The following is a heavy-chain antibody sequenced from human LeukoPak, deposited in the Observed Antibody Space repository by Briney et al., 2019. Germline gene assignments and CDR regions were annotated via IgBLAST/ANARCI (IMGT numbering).Heavy chain of an antibody. V-gene: IGHV3-53*01. D-gene: IGHD2-15*01. CDR2: IYTGGYT. CDR1: GFAFSRYS. Sequence: GGSLRLSCAASGFAFSRYSVNWVRQAPGKGLEWVSVIYTGGYTYYADSVKGRFTFSRDNSKNMVYLQMNNLRAEDTAVYYCARDGLETSATSWGQGTLVTVSS. CDR3: ARDGLETSATS. J-gene: IGHJ4*02.